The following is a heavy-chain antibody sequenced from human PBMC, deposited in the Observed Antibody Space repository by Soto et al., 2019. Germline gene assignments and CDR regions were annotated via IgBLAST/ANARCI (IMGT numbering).Heavy chain of an antibody. CDR3: AKDRDCSGGSCYSFLSWFDP. Sequence: GGSLRLSCAASGFTFSSYAMSWVRQAPGKGLEWVSAISGSGGSTYYADSVKGRFTISRDNSKNTLYLQMNSLRAEDTAVYYCAKDRDCSGGSCYSFLSWFDPWGQGTLVTVSS. J-gene: IGHJ5*02. D-gene: IGHD2-15*01. V-gene: IGHV3-23*01. CDR1: GFTFSSYA. CDR2: ISGSGGST.